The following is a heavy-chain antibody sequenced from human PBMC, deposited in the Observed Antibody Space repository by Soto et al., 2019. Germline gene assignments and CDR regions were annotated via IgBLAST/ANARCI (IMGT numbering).Heavy chain of an antibody. J-gene: IGHJ4*02. CDR2: IYHSGST. V-gene: IGHV4-4*02. CDR1: GGSISSSNW. CDR3: ASSKYYYDSSGYYYYFDY. Sequence: QVQLQESGPGLVKPSGTLSLTCAVSGGSISSSNWWSWVRQPPGKGLGWIGEIYHSGSTNYNPSLKSRVTIAVDKSKNQFSLKLSSVTAADTAVYYCASSKYYYDSSGYYYYFDYWGQRTLVTVSS. D-gene: IGHD3-22*01.